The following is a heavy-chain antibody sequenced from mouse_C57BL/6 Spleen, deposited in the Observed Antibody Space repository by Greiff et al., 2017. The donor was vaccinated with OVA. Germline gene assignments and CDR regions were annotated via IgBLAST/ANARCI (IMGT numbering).Heavy chain of an antibody. J-gene: IGHJ4*01. CDR3: ARPIYYDYDFNYYAMDY. CDR2: ISSGGSYT. CDR1: GFTFSSYG. V-gene: IGHV5-6*01. D-gene: IGHD2-4*01. Sequence: EVQGVESGGDLVKPGGSLKLSCAASGFTFSSYGMSWVRQTPDKRLEWVATISSGGSYTYYPDSVKGRFTISRDNAKNTLYLQMSSLKSEDTAMYYCARPIYYDYDFNYYAMDYWGQGTSVTVSS.